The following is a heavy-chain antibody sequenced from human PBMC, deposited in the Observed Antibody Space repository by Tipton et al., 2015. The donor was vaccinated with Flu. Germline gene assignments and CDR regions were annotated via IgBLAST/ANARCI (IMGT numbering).Heavy chain of an antibody. CDR3: ARLPSKLELPAFDI. D-gene: IGHD1-7*01. V-gene: IGHV1-69*01. Sequence: QLVQSGAEVKKPGSSVKVSCKASGGTFSSYAISWVRQAPGQGLEWMGGIIPIFGTANYAQKFQGRVTITADESTSTAYMELSSLRSGDTAVYYCARLPSKLELPAFDIWGQGTMVTVSS. J-gene: IGHJ3*02. CDR2: IIPIFGTA. CDR1: GGTFSSYA.